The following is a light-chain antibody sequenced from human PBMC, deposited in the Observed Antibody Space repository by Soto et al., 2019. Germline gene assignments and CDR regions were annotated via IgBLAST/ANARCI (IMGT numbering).Light chain of an antibody. CDR1: QDIGGT. J-gene: IGKJ1*01. Sequence: DIQMTQSPSSVSASVGDRITITCRASQDIGGTLAWFQQKPGKAPKLVIYKASTLESGVPSRVSGRGSGAEFTLTISSLQPEDFETYYCQQYNSYSQTFGQGTKVDNK. CDR2: KAS. CDR3: QQYNSYSQT. V-gene: IGKV1-5*03.